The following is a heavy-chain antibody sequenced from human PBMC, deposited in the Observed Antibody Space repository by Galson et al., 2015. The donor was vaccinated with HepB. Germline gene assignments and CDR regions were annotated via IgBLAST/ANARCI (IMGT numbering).Heavy chain of an antibody. D-gene: IGHD1-26*01. Sequence: SVKVSSKASGYTFIDYYIHWVRQAPGQGLEWTGWINPNSGGTNYAQNFQGRVTMTRDTSISTAYMVLTWLRSDDTAVYDCARETKKSTGSYYPPHHWGQGTLVTVSS. V-gene: IGHV1-2*02. CDR2: INPNSGGT. CDR1: GYTFIDYY. J-gene: IGHJ5*02. CDR3: ARETKKSTGSYYPPHH.